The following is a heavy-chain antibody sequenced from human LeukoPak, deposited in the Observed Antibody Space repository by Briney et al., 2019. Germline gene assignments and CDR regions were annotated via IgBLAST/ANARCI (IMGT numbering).Heavy chain of an antibody. V-gene: IGHV4-34*01. CDR3: ARGFSSTYDTIDA. CDR1: GESFSGYY. D-gene: IGHD2-2*01. Sequence: PSETLSLTCAVYGESFSGYYWSWIRQPPGKGLEWIGEINHSGSTNYNPSLKSRVNISEDTSKNQFSLKLRFVTAADTAVYYCARGFSSTYDTIDAWGQGTKVTVS. J-gene: IGHJ3*01. CDR2: INHSGST.